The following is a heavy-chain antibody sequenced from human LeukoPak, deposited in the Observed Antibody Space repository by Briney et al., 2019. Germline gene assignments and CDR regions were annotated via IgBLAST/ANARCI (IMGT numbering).Heavy chain of an antibody. CDR2: IKEDGSEK. Sequence: GGSLRLSCAASGFSFSSYWMSWVRQAPGKGLEWVANIKEDGSEKNYVDSVKGRFTISRDNAKSSLYLQMNTLRAEDTAVYYCGRSGIVTTAVPFWGQGTLVTVSS. CDR3: GRSGIVTTAVPF. J-gene: IGHJ4*02. CDR1: GFSFSSYW. V-gene: IGHV3-7*01. D-gene: IGHD1-26*01.